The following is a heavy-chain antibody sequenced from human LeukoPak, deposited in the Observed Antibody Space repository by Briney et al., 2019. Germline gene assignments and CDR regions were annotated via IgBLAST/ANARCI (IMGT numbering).Heavy chain of an antibody. CDR2: IPYDGSNK. CDR1: GFTFSSYA. D-gene: IGHD3-3*01. V-gene: IGHV3-30-3*01. CDR3: ARGYDFWSGYYPNWFDP. Sequence: GRSLRLSCAASGFTFSSYAMHWVRQAPGKGLEWVAVIPYDGSNKYYADSVKGRFTISRDNSKNTLYLQMNSLRAEDTAVYYCARGYDFWSGYYPNWFDPWGQGALVTVSS. J-gene: IGHJ5*02.